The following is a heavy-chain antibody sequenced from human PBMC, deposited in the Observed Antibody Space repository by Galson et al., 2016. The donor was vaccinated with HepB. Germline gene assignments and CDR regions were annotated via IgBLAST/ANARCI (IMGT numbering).Heavy chain of an antibody. J-gene: IGHJ4*02. V-gene: IGHV2-5*02. D-gene: IGHD2-2*01. CDR2: IYWDDDK. CDR1: GFSLSAAGVA. CDR3: AHYDYSSSHFHY. Sequence: PALVKPTQTLTLTCTFSGFSLSAAGVAVGWIRQPPGKALEWLALIYWDDDKRYSPPLKGRLSISRDTPKNEVVLTMTNVDPVDTARYFCAHYDYSSSHFHYWGQGTLVTVSS.